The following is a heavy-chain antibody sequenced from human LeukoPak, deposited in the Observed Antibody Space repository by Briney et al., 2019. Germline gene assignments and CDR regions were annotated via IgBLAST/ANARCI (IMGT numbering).Heavy chain of an antibody. D-gene: IGHD1-26*01. CDR2: IYYSGNT. J-gene: IGHJ5*02. Sequence: SETLSLTCSVSGGSISSYYWSWIRQPPGKGLEWIGYIYYSGNTNYNPSLKSRVTISVVTSKNQFSLKLSSVTAADTAVYYCARDPSPFYSGSYLGFDPWGQGTLVTVSS. CDR1: GGSISSYY. V-gene: IGHV4-59*01. CDR3: ARDPSPFYSGSYLGFDP.